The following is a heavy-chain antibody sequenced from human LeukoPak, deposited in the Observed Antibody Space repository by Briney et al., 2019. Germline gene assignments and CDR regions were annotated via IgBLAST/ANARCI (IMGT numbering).Heavy chain of an antibody. D-gene: IGHD3-22*01. CDR1: GFTFSSYA. V-gene: IGHV3-64*01. Sequence: PGGSLRLSCAASGFTFSSYAMHWVRQAPGKGLEYVSVINSNGGSTYYANSVKGRFTISRDNSENTLYLQMGSLRAEDMAVYYCARGSGSSGYYYPDYWGQGTLVTVSS. CDR2: INSNGGST. CDR3: ARGSGSSGYYYPDY. J-gene: IGHJ4*02.